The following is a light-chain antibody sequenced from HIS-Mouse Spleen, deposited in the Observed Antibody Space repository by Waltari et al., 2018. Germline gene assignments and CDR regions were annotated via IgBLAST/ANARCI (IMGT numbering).Light chain of an antibody. Sequence: QSALTQPASVSGSPGQSITISCTGTSSDVGSYNLVSWYQQHPGKAPKLMIYEGSKRPPWVSNRFSGSKSGNTASLTISGLQAEDEADYYCCSYAGSSTYWVFGGGTKLTVL. CDR1: SSDVGSYNL. CDR2: EGS. J-gene: IGLJ3*02. CDR3: CSYAGSSTYWV. V-gene: IGLV2-23*01.